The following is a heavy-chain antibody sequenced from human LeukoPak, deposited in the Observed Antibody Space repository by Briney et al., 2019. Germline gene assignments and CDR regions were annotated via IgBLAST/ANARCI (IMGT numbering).Heavy chain of an antibody. J-gene: IGHJ4*02. CDR1: GYTFTSYY. D-gene: IGHD6-13*01. Sequence: ASVKVSCKASGYTFTSYYMHWVRQAPGQGLEWMGRINPNSGGTNYAQKFQGRVTMTRDTSISTAYMELSRLRSDDTAVYYCARGFHSSSWYYFDYWGQGTLVTVSS. V-gene: IGHV1-2*06. CDR2: INPNSGGT. CDR3: ARGFHSSSWYYFDY.